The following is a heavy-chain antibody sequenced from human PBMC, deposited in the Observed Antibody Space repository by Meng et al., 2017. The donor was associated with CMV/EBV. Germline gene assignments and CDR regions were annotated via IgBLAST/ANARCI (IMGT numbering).Heavy chain of an antibody. D-gene: IGHD3-22*01. CDR3: ARGYYDSSGYNFDL. Sequence: QAQRVKFGDGAKKAGSTVKVSCKASGGTFSSYAISWVRQAPGQGLEWMGGIIPIFGTANYAQKFQGRVTITADESTSTAYMELSSLRSEDTAVYYCARGYYDSSGYNFDLWGRGTLVTVSS. V-gene: IGHV1-69*12. CDR1: GGTFSSYA. CDR2: IIPIFGTA. J-gene: IGHJ2*01.